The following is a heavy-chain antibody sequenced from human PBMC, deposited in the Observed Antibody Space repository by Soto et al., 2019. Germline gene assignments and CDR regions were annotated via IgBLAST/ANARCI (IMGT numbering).Heavy chain of an antibody. V-gene: IGHV1-69*08. CDR3: AREDSYGRDVTFDP. CDR2: IIPILGIA. CDR1: GGTFSSYT. J-gene: IGHJ5*02. Sequence: QVQLVQSGAEVKKPGSSVKVSCKASGGTFSSYTISWVRQAPGQGLEWMGRIIPILGIANYAQKFQGRVTITADKSTSTAYMELSSLXSXDTAVYYCAREDSYGRDVTFDPWGQGTLVTVSS. D-gene: IGHD5-18*01.